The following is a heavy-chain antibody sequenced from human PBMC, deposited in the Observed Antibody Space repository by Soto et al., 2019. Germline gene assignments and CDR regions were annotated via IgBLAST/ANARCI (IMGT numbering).Heavy chain of an antibody. CDR3: AKFKNSYYYGLDV. CDR2: INQSGGT. CDR1: GGSFSGYY. J-gene: IGHJ6*02. Sequence: QVQLQQWGAGLLKPSETLSLTCGVYGGSFSGYYWSWVRQPPGKGLEWIGAINQSGGTNYNPSLKSRVTISVDTSKNQFSLCLSSVTAADTAIYDCAKFKNSYYYGLDVWGPGTAVTVSS. V-gene: IGHV4-34*01.